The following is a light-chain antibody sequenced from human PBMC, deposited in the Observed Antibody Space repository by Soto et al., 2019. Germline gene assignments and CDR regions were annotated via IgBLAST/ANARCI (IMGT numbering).Light chain of an antibody. CDR1: QNINNN. CDR2: DAS. V-gene: IGKV3D-15*01. CDR3: QQYQKLWT. Sequence: EILMTQSPATLSVSPGERATLSCRASQNINNNLAWYQQKPGQAPRLLIYDASSRATGIPDRFSGSGSGTDFTLTITYLQSEDFAVYHCQQYQKLWTFGQGTKVDIK. J-gene: IGKJ1*01.